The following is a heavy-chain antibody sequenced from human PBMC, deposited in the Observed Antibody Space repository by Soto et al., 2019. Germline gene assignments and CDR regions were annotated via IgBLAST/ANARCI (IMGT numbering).Heavy chain of an antibody. V-gene: IGHV1-69*08. D-gene: IGHD4-17*01. CDR2: IIPALGTT. CDR1: GGPFSSHT. CDR3: ARPDFGDYWYFDL. Sequence: QDQLVQSGAEVKKPGSSVKVSCKAFGGPFSSHTFSWVRQAPGQGLEWMGRIIPALGTTTYAQKFQGRVTITADESVTTVYMELTSLKTEDTAVYYCARPDFGDYWYFDLWGRGTLVTVSS. J-gene: IGHJ2*01.